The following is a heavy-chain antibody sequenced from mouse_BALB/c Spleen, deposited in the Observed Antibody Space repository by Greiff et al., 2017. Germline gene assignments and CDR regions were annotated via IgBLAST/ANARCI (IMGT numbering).Heavy chain of an antibody. J-gene: IGHJ2*01. D-gene: IGHD2-1*01. CDR2: ISTYYGDA. CDR1: GYTFTDYA. Sequence: VQLQQSGAELVRPGVSVKISCKGSGYTFTDYAMHWVKQSHAKSLEWIGVISTYYGDASYNQKFKGKATMTVDKSSSTAYMELARLTSEDSAIYYCARRGYGNYPYFDYWGQGTTLTVSS. V-gene: IGHV1S137*01. CDR3: ARRGYGNYPYFDY.